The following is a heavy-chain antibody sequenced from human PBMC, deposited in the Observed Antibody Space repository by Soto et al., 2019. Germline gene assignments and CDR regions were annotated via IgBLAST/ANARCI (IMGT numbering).Heavy chain of an antibody. Sequence: QVQLQQWGAGLLKPSETLSLTCAVYGGSFSGYYCNWIRQPPGKGLEWIGEISHSGIISYNPSLKSRVTISVDTSNNQFSLSLTAVTAADTAVYYCERGWLRGQRMSDPWGQATLVTVSS. CDR3: ERGWLRGQRMSDP. CDR2: ISHSGII. CDR1: GGSFSGYY. D-gene: IGHD6-19*01. V-gene: IGHV4-34*01. J-gene: IGHJ5*02.